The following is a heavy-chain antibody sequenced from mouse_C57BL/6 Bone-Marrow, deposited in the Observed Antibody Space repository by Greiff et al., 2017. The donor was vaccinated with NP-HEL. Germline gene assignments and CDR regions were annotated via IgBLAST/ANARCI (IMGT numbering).Heavy chain of an antibody. D-gene: IGHD1-1*01. J-gene: IGHJ1*03. Sequence: VQLMESGPGLVAPSQSLSITCTVSGFSLTSYGVHWVCQPPGKGLEWLVVIWSDGSTTYNSALKSRLSISKDNSKSQVFLKMNSLQTDDTAMYYCARHKGYYGSSYHWYFDVWGTGTTVTVSS. CDR2: IWSDGST. CDR1: GFSLTSYG. CDR3: ARHKGYYGSSYHWYFDV. V-gene: IGHV2-6-1*01.